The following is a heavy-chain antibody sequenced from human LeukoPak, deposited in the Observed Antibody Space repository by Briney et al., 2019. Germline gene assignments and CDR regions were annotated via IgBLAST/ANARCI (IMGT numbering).Heavy chain of an antibody. J-gene: IGHJ5*02. CDR2: IYYSGST. CDR1: GGSISSGGYS. Sequence: SETLSLTCAVSGGSISSGGYSWSWIRQPPGKGLEWIGYIYYSGSTYYNPSLKSRVTISVDTSKNQFSLKLSSVTAANTAVYYCARGGVAVVEYNWFDPWGQGTLVTVSS. V-gene: IGHV4-30-4*07. CDR3: ARGGVAVVEYNWFDP. D-gene: IGHD2-15*01.